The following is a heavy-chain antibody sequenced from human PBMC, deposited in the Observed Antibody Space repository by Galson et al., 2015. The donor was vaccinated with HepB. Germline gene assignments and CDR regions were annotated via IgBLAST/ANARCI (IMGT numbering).Heavy chain of an antibody. CDR2: IYSGGST. CDR3: ASQKRTIFDYGMDV. D-gene: IGHD3-3*01. J-gene: IGHJ6*02. CDR1: GFTVSSNY. V-gene: IGHV3-66*04. Sequence: SLRLSCAASGFTVSSNYMSWVRQAPGKGLEWGSVIYSGGSTYYADSVKGRFTISRDNSKNTLYLQMNSLRAEDMAVYYCASQKRTIFDYGMDVWGQGTTVTVSS.